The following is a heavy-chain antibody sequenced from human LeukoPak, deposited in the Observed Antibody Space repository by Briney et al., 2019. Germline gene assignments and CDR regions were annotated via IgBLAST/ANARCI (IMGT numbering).Heavy chain of an antibody. V-gene: IGHV3-30*18. D-gene: IGHD3-10*01. Sequence: GGSLRLSCAASGFTFSSYGMHWVRQAPGKGLEWVAVISYDGNNKYYADSVKGRFTISRDNIKKTLYLQMNSLRAEDTAVYYCAKDVLYGSGSYLDYWGQGTLVTVSS. CDR1: GFTFSSYG. CDR3: AKDVLYGSGSYLDY. J-gene: IGHJ4*02. CDR2: ISYDGNNK.